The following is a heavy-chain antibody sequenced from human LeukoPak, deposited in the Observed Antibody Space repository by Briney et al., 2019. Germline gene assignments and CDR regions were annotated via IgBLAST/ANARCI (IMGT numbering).Heavy chain of an antibody. V-gene: IGHV3-23*01. CDR3: AKAVRSMVTGGGYFDS. D-gene: IGHD3-10*01. CDR2: LSGGGDSR. CDR1: GFAFSNYA. J-gene: IGHJ4*02. Sequence: PGGSLRLSCAASGFAFSNYAMCWVRQAPGKGLEWVSSLSGGGDSRYYADSVMGRFTISRDNSKNTLYLQMNSLRAEDTAVYYCAKAVRSMVTGGGYFDSWGQGTLVTVSS.